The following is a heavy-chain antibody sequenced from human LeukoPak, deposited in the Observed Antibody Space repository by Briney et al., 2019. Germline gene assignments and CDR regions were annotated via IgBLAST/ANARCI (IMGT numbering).Heavy chain of an antibody. CDR3: ARSAPYDFWSGHFDY. J-gene: IGHJ4*02. V-gene: IGHV5-51*01. Sequence: GESLKISCKGSGYSCTSYWIGWVRQMPGKGLEWMGIIYPGDSDTRYSPSFQGQVTISADKSISTAYLQWSSLKASDTAMYYCARSAPYDFWSGHFDYWGQGTLVTVSS. D-gene: IGHD3-3*01. CDR1: GYSCTSYW. CDR2: IYPGDSDT.